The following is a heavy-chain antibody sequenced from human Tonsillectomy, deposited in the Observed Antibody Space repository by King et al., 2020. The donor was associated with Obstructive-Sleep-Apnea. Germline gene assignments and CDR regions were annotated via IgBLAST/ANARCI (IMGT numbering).Heavy chain of an antibody. CDR1: GFSLSTSGVG. V-gene: IGHV2-5*02. Sequence: TLKESGPTLVKPTQTLTLTCTFSGFSLSTSGVGVGWIRQPPGKALEGLALIYWVVYKRHSPSLNGRFAITKDTPKNKVVLTMTNMDPVDSATYFCTQGRSLFSLDYWGQGTLVTVSS. J-gene: IGHJ4*02. CDR2: IYWVVYK. CDR3: TQGRSLFSLDY.